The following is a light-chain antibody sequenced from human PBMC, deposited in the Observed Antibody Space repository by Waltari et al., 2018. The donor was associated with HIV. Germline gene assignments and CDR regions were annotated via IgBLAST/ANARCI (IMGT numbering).Light chain of an antibody. J-gene: IGLJ3*02. CDR2: TNN. CDR3: AAWDDSVNGWV. V-gene: IGLV1-44*01. CDR1: TSNIGSNT. Sequence: QSVLTQPPSASETPGQRVTISCSGSTSNIGSNTVNWYQQLPGTAPKLLIYTNNQRPSGVPDRFSGSKYGTSASLASSGLQSEDEAHYYCAAWDDSVNGWVFGGGTKLTVL.